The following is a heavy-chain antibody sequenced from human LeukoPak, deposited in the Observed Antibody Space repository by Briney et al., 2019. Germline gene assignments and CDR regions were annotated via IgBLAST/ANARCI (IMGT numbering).Heavy chain of an antibody. Sequence: SETLSLTCTVSGGSISSSSYYWGWIRQPPGTGLEWIGSIYYSGSTYYNPSLKSRVTISVDTSKNQFSLKLSSVTAADTAVYYCARAELKYNWFDPWGQGTLVTVSS. CDR3: ARAELKYNWFDP. V-gene: IGHV4-39*07. D-gene: IGHD1-7*01. CDR1: GGSISSSSYY. CDR2: IYYSGST. J-gene: IGHJ5*02.